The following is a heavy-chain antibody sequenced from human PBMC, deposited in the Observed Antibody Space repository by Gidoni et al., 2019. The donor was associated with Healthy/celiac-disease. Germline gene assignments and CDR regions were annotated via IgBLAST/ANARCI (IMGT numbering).Heavy chain of an antibody. CDR3: AREIPGELGIDWREGVFDY. CDR1: GFTFSSYA. D-gene: IGHD7-27*01. V-gene: IGHV3-30*01. Sequence: QVQLVESGGGVVQPGRSLRLSCAASGFTFSSYAMHWVRQAPGKGLEWVAVISYDGSNKYYADSVKGRFTISRDNSKNTLYLQMNSLRAEDTAVYYCAREIPGELGIDWREGVFDYWGQGTLVTVSS. CDR2: ISYDGSNK. J-gene: IGHJ4*02.